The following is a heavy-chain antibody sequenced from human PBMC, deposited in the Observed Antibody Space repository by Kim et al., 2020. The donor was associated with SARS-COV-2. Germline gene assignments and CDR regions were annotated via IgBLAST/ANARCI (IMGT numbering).Heavy chain of an antibody. CDR1: GFIFDDYG. Sequence: GGSLRLSCAASGFIFDDYGMHWVRQAPGKGLEWVSGISWNSGSIGYADSVKGRFTISRDNAKNSLYLQMNSLRAEDTALYYCAKGYYYGSGSYYNGCMDVWGQGTTVTVSS. CDR3: AKGYYYGSGSYYNGCMDV. V-gene: IGHV3-9*01. J-gene: IGHJ6*02. CDR2: ISWNSGSI. D-gene: IGHD3-10*01.